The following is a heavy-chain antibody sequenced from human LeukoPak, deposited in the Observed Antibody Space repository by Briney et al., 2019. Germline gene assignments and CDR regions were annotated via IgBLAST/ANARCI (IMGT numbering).Heavy chain of an antibody. J-gene: IGHJ4*02. CDR1: GFTFGDYA. CDR2: IRSKAYGGTT. CDR3: TRAMGYCSSTSCYDFDY. Sequence: GGSLRLSCTASGFTFGDYAMSWVRQAPGKGLEWVGFIRSKAYGGTTEYAASVKGRFTISRDDSKSIAYLQMNSLKTEDTAVYYCTRAMGYCSSTSCYDFDYWGQGTLVTVSS. D-gene: IGHD2-2*01. V-gene: IGHV3-49*04.